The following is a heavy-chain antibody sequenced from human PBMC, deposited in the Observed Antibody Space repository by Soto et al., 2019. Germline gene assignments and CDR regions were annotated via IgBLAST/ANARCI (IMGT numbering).Heavy chain of an antibody. D-gene: IGHD2-2*01. CDR3: ARAVVVPAAMGLGYYYYYYMDV. CDR2: IKQDGSEK. J-gene: IGHJ6*03. CDR1: GFTFSSYW. Sequence: PGGALRLSCSASGFTFSSYWMSWVRQAPGKGLEWVANIKQDGSEKYYVDSVKGRFTISRDNAKNSLYLQMNSLRAEDTAVYYCARAVVVPAAMGLGYYYYYYMDVWGKGTTVTVSS. V-gene: IGHV3-7*01.